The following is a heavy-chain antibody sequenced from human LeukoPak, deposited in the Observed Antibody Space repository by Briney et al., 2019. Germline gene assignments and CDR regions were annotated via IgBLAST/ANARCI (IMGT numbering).Heavy chain of an antibody. CDR1: GFTFDDYG. D-gene: IGHD3-10*01. CDR3: ARSLWFGEQYFDY. J-gene: IGHJ4*02. Sequence: GGSLRLSCAASGFTFDDYGMSWVRQAPGKGLEWVSGINWNGGSTGYADSVKGRFTISRDNSKNTLYLQMNSLRAEDTAVYYCARSLWFGEQYFDYWGQGTLVTVSS. CDR2: INWNGGST. V-gene: IGHV3-20*04.